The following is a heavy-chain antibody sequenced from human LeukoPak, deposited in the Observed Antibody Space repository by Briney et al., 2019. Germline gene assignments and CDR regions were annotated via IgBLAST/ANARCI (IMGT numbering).Heavy chain of an antibody. J-gene: IGHJ4*02. CDR3: ASDSSGWYYDY. Sequence: ASVKVSCKASGYTFTSSVISWVRQAPGQGLEWMGGIIPIFGTANYAQKFQGRVTITTDESTSTAYMELSSLRSEDTAVYYCASDSSGWYYDYWGQGTLVTVSS. CDR1: GYTFTSSV. D-gene: IGHD6-19*01. V-gene: IGHV1-69*05. CDR2: IIPIFGTA.